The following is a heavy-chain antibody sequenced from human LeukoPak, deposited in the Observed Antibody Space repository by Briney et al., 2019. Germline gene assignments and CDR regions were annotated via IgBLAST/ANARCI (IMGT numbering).Heavy chain of an antibody. J-gene: IGHJ3*02. CDR1: GFTFDDYA. CDR3: AKAYYHYVWGSYRYFCAFDI. V-gene: IGHV3-43*02. CDR2: ISGDGGRT. Sequence: GGSLRLSCAASGFTFDDYAMHWVRQAPGKGLEWVSLISGDGGRTHYADSVKGRFTISRDNSKNSLYLQMNSLRTEDTAFYYCAKAYYHYVWGSYRYFCAFDIWGQGTMVTVSS. D-gene: IGHD3-16*02.